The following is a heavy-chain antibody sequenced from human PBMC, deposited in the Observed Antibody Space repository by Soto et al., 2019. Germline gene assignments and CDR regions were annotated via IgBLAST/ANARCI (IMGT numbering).Heavy chain of an antibody. CDR2: ISATGGGT. CDR3: AKDRRAGGNSAFYFDL. J-gene: IGHJ4*02. D-gene: IGHD3-16*01. V-gene: IGHV3-23*01. CDR1: VFKFNNYA. Sequence: GGSLRLSCASSVFKFNNYAVSWVRHAPGNGLEGCALISATGGGTYYADSVKCRCTISRDNSHNTLYLQVHSLTAEDTAVYYCAKDRRAGGNSAFYFDLWGQGAQVTVSS.